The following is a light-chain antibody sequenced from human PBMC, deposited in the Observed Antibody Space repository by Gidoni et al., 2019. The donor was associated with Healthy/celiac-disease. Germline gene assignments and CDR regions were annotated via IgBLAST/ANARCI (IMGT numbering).Light chain of an antibody. CDR1: SSDVGGYNY. CDR2: DVS. CDR3: SSYTSSSFPWV. J-gene: IGLJ3*02. Sequence: QSALTQPASVFGSPGQSITISCTGTSSDVGGYNYVSWYQQHPGKAPKLMIYDVSNRPSGVSNRFSGSKSGNTASLTISGLQAEDEADYYCSSYTSSSFPWVFGGGTKLTVL. V-gene: IGLV2-14*01.